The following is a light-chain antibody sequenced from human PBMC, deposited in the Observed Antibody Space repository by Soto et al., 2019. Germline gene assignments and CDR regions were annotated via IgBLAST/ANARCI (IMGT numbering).Light chain of an antibody. CDR3: QQYNNWPYT. CDR1: QSVGSN. V-gene: IGKV3-15*01. J-gene: IGKJ2*01. CDR2: GAS. Sequence: EMVMTQSPVSLSVAPGERATLSCRASQSVGSNLAWYQQNPGQAPRFLIYGASTRATGLPARFSGSGSGTEFTLTISSLQSEDFAVYYCQQYNNWPYTFGPGTKLEIK.